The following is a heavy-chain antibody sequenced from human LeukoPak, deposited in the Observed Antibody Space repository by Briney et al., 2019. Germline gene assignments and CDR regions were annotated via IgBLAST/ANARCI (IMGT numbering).Heavy chain of an antibody. J-gene: IGHJ4*02. CDR3: VFDSSGYLSRSLPPYFDH. D-gene: IGHD3-22*01. Sequence: SVKVSCKASGGTFSNYAINWVRRAPGQGLEWMGGIIPMFGTVKYAQKLQGRVTLRTDESTSTAYMELSSLTSEDTAVYYCVFDSSGYLSRSLPPYFDHWGQGTLVIVS. CDR2: IIPMFGTV. V-gene: IGHV1-69*05. CDR1: GGTFSNYA.